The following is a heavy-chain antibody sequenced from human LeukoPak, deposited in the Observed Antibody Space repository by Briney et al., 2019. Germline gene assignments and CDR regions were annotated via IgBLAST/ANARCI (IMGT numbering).Heavy chain of an antibody. V-gene: IGHV4-39*01. CDR3: ARLPTGSGSLSYFDY. Sequence: SETLSLTCTVSGGSISSSSCYWGWIRQPPGKGLEWIGSIYYSGSTYYNPSLKSRVTISVDTSKNQFSLKLSSVTAADTAVYYCARLPTGSGSLSYFDYWGQGTLATVSS. J-gene: IGHJ4*02. CDR2: IYYSGST. CDR1: GGSISSSSCY. D-gene: IGHD3-10*01.